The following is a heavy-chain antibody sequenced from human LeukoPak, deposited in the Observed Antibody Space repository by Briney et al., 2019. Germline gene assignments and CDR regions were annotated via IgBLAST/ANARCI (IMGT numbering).Heavy chain of an antibody. V-gene: IGHV4-39*01. D-gene: IGHD5-12*01. Sequence: SETLSLTCTVSGGSISSSTYYWGWIRQPPGKGLEWIGSIYYGGSTYYNPSLKSRVTMSVDTSKNRFSLRLSSVTAADTAVYYCASYIVATISDAFDIWGQGTMVTVSS. CDR3: ASYIVATISDAFDI. CDR2: IYYGGST. J-gene: IGHJ3*02. CDR1: GGSISSSTYY.